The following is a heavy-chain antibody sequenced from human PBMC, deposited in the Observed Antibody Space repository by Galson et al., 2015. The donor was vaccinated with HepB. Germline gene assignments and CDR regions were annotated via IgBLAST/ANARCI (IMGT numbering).Heavy chain of an antibody. V-gene: IGHV3-30*02. CDR2: IANDGGSK. J-gene: IGHJ5*02. D-gene: IGHD4-17*01. CDR3: AKTLEHGDYAADWFEP. CDR1: GFTFRNYG. Sequence: SLRLSCAASGFTFRNYGMHWVRQAPGKGLEWVAFIANDGGSKYYSDSVKGRLTISRDNSNNTLYLQMNRLRAEDTAVYYCAKTLEHGDYAADWFEPWGHGSLVTVSS.